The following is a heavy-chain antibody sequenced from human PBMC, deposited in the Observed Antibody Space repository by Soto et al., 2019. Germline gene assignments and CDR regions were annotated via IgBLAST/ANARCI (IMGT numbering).Heavy chain of an antibody. CDR3: ASSIAAAGHKTYYFDY. Sequence: SETLSLTCTVSGGSISSGGYYWRWIRQHPGKGLEWIGYIYYSGSTYYNPSLKSRVTISVDTSKNQFSLKLSSVTAADTAVYYCASSIAAAGHKTYYFDYWGQGTLVTVSS. J-gene: IGHJ4*02. V-gene: IGHV4-31*03. CDR2: IYYSGST. D-gene: IGHD6-13*01. CDR1: GGSISSGGYY.